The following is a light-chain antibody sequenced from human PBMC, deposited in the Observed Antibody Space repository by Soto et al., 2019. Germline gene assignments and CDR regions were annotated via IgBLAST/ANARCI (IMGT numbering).Light chain of an antibody. CDR1: SSNIGSNT. V-gene: IGLV1-44*01. Sequence: QSVLTQPPSASGTPGQRVTISWSGSSSNIGSNTVSWYQQVPGTAPKLLIYSNNQRPPGVPDRFSGSKSGTSASLATSGLQSEDEADYYCAAWDDSLNALVFGTGTKVTVL. CDR3: AAWDDSLNALV. J-gene: IGLJ1*01. CDR2: SNN.